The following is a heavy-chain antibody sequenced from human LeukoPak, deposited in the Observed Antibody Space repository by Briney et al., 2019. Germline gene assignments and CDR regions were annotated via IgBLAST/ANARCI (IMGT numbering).Heavy chain of an antibody. D-gene: IGHD4-17*01. CDR2: ISGSGGST. Sequence: PGGSLRLSCAASGFTFSSYGMSWVRQAPGKGLEWVSAISGSGGSTYYADSVKGRFAISRDNSKNTLYLQMNSLRAEDTAVYHCANFHYGDYGWGQGTLVTVSS. CDR3: ANFHYGDYG. CDR1: GFTFSSYG. J-gene: IGHJ4*02. V-gene: IGHV3-23*01.